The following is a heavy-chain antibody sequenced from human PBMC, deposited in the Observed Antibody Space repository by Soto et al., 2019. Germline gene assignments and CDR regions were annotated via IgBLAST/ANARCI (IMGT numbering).Heavy chain of an antibody. V-gene: IGHV3-48*03. CDR1: GFSFSNYG. J-gene: IGHJ4*02. D-gene: IGHD3-3*01. Sequence: EVRLVESGGGLVQPGGSLRLSCEASGFSFSNYGMSWVRQAPGKGLEWVAYISSSGGATFYADSVKGRFIISRDNAKNPISHHMAILSVADPAVCACATTPRLLQSLAVHVWGQGALVTVSS. CDR2: ISSSGGAT. CDR3: ATTPRLLQSLAVHV.